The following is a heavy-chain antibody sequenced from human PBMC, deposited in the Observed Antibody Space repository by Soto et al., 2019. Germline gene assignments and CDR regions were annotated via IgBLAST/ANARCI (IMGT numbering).Heavy chain of an antibody. V-gene: IGHV1-3*04. CDR3: ARNEAPGGTRPALH. J-gene: IGHJ4*02. CDR1: GYSFTYFP. D-gene: IGHD1-1*01. CDR2: INTGNGNT. Sequence: QVQLVQSGAEVKKPGASVKISCKTSGYSFTYFPIHWVRQAPGQGLEWMGWINTGNGNTKYLQRFQRRATITRDTSADTGYLELSSLTSADTGVYYCARNEAPGGTRPALHWGQGTLVTVSS.